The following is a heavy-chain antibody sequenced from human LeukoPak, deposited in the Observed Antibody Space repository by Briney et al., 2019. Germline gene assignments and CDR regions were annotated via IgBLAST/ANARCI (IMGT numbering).Heavy chain of an antibody. CDR2: INSDGSST. Sequence: GGSLRLSCAASGFTFSSYWMHWVRQAPGKGLVWVSRINSDGSSTSYADSVKGRFTISRDNAKNTLYLQMNSLRAEDTAVYYCASSPKVVVIDYWGQGTLVTVSS. V-gene: IGHV3-74*01. D-gene: IGHD3-22*01. J-gene: IGHJ4*02. CDR1: GFTFSSYW. CDR3: ASSPKVVVIDY.